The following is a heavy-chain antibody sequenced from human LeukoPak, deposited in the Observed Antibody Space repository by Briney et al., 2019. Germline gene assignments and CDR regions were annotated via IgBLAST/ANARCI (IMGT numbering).Heavy chain of an antibody. CDR2: IYYSGVT. V-gene: IGHV4-59*08. Sequence: SETLSLTCTVSGGSISNYYWTWLRQPPGKGLEWIGFIYYSGVTKYNPSLESRVTISLDASKNQFSLKLNSVTAADTAVYYCARRVATKPKYCFDSWGQGTLVTPSA. CDR3: ARRVATKPKYCFDS. J-gene: IGHJ4*02. D-gene: IGHD5-24*01. CDR1: GGSISNYY.